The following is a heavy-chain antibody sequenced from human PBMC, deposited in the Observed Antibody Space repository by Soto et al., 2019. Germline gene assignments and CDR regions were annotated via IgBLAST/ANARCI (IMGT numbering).Heavy chain of an antibody. CDR2: INAGNGST. J-gene: IGHJ4*02. Sequence: QVHLVQSGAEVKEPGASVKVSCKTSGFTFTTHARHWVRQAPGQRLEWMGWINAGNGSTKYSQRFQDRVTITRDTSASTAYIELSSLTSEDRAVYSCARRNNSGPIDYWGQGTLVTVSS. CDR3: ARRNNSGPIDY. CDR1: GFTFTTHA. V-gene: IGHV1-3*01. D-gene: IGHD5-12*01.